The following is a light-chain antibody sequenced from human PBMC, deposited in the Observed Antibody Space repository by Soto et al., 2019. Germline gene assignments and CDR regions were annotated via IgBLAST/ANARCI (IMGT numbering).Light chain of an antibody. CDR3: SSYTSSDTRVI. CDR1: SSDIGGYKY. J-gene: IGLJ2*01. Sequence: QAASVSGSPGQSITISCTGTSSDIGGYKYVSWYQQHPGNAPKLMIYEVSNRPSGVSDRFSGSKFGNTASLTISGLQAEDEADYYCSSYTSSDTRVIFGGGTKLTVL. CDR2: EVS. V-gene: IGLV2-14*01.